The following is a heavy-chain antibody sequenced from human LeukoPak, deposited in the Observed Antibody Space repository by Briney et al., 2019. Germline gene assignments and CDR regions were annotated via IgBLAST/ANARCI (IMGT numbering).Heavy chain of an antibody. CDR1: GGSFSGYY. D-gene: IGHD3-10*01. J-gene: IGHJ5*02. Sequence: SETLSLTCAVYGGSFSGYYWSWIRQPPGKGLEWIGEINHSGSTNYNPSLKSRVTISVDTSKNQFSLKLSSVTAADTAVYYCARGYYGSGSYHWFDPWGQGTLATVSS. CDR2: INHSGST. CDR3: ARGYYGSGSYHWFDP. V-gene: IGHV4-34*01.